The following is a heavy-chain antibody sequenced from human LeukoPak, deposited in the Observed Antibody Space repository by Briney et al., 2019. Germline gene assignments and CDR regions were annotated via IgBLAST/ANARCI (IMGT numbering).Heavy chain of an antibody. CDR2: IYTSGST. Sequence: PSETLSLTCTVSGNSFGNYYWSWIRRPAGKGLEWIGRIYTSGSTTYNPSLKSRVTMSVDTSKNQFSLKLSSVTAADTAVYYCARDRYYYDSSGSNFDYWGQGTLVTVSS. D-gene: IGHD3-22*01. CDR3: ARDRYYYDSSGSNFDY. J-gene: IGHJ4*02. V-gene: IGHV4-4*07. CDR1: GNSFGNYY.